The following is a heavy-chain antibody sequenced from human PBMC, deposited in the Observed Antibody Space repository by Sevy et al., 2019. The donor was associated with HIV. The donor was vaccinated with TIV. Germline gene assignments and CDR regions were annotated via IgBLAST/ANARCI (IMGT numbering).Heavy chain of an antibody. J-gene: IGHJ4*02. Sequence: SQTLSLTCTVSGDSINTYYWSWIRQPPGKGLEWIGYVSHSGNTNYNPSPKSRASMSLDTSRNQFSLKVKSVTAADTAVYYCARLRWDLVVVPGATPGCYFDYWGQGTLVTVSS. CDR2: VSHSGNT. V-gene: IGHV4-59*08. CDR1: GDSINTYY. CDR3: ARLRWDLVVVPGATPGCYFDY. D-gene: IGHD2-2*01.